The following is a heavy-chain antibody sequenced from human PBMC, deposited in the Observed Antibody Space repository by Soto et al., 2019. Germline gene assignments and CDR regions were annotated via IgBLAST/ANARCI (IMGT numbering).Heavy chain of an antibody. J-gene: IGHJ4*01. V-gene: IGHV4-61*01. CDR2: IYYSGST. CDR3: ARVATVTTWEDQ. CDR1: GGSLTSGSYY. D-gene: IGHD4-17*01. Sequence: QVQLQESGPGLVKPSETLSLTCTVSGGSLTSGSYYWSWIRQPTGKGLEWIGNIYYSGSTNYNPSLKSRVTISVDTSKNQFSLKLSSVAAADTAVYYCARVATVTTWEDQWGHGTLVTVSS.